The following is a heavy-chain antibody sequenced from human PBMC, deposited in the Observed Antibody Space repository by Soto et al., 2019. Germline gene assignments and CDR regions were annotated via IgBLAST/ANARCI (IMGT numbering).Heavy chain of an antibody. Sequence: QVQLVQSGAEVKKPGSSVKVSCKASGGTFSSYAISWVRQAPGQGLEWMGGIIPIFGTANYAQKFQGRVTITADESTSPAYMELSSLRSEDTAVYYCARESMISGTPGGDAFDIWGQGTMVTVSS. J-gene: IGHJ3*02. CDR2: IIPIFGTA. D-gene: IGHD3-22*01. V-gene: IGHV1-69*12. CDR1: GGTFSSYA. CDR3: ARESMISGTPGGDAFDI.